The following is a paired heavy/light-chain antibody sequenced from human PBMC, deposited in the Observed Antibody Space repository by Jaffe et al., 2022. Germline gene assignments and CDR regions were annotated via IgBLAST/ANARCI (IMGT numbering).Heavy chain of an antibody. Sequence: QVQLVESGGGVVQPGGSLRLSCAASGFGFSSYGMHWVRQAPGRGLDWVAFIRYDGSNEYYADSVKGRFTISRDNSKNTLYLQMNSLRTEDTALYYCARDSPATLRCSGGSCSFDFWGQGTLITVSS. J-gene: IGHJ4*02. CDR1: GFGFSSYG. V-gene: IGHV3-30*02. D-gene: IGHD2-15*01. CDR3: ARDSPATLRCSGGSCSFDF. CDR2: IRYDGSNE.
Light chain of an antibody. J-gene: IGLJ1*01. CDR2: EVS. CDR1: SSDVGGYNY. Sequence: QSALTQPPSASGSPGQSVTISCTGTSSDVGGYNYVSWYQQHPGKAPKLMIYEVSKRPSGVPDRFSGSKSGNTASLTVSGLQADDEADYYCSSYAGSNTLYVFGTGTKVTVL. V-gene: IGLV2-8*01. CDR3: SSYAGSNTLYV.